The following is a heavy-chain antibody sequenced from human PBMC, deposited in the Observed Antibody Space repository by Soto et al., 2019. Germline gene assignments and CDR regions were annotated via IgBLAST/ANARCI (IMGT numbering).Heavy chain of an antibody. CDR3: AKDQASGQGSFDS. J-gene: IGHJ4*02. CDR1: GFTFNIYG. CDR2: ISYDGSNQ. Sequence: ARGSLRLSCAASGFTFNIYGMHWVRQAPDKGLEWVALISYDGSNQYYADSVKGRFTISRDNSKNTLFLQMNSLRADDTAVYYCAKDQASGQGSFDSWGQGTLVTVSS. V-gene: IGHV3-30*18.